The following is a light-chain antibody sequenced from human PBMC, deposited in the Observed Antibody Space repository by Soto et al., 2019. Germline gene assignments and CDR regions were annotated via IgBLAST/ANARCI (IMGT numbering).Light chain of an antibody. V-gene: IGLV1-36*01. CDR1: TSNIGNNP. J-gene: IGLJ2*01. CDR2: YDD. Sequence: QSVLTQPPSVSAAPRQRVSISCSGGTSNIGNNPVNWYQQLPGKAPKLLMYYDDLLASGVPDRFSGSKSGNTATLTISSVEAGDEADYYCQLWDSSSDHVVFGGGTKLTVL. CDR3: QLWDSSSDHVV.